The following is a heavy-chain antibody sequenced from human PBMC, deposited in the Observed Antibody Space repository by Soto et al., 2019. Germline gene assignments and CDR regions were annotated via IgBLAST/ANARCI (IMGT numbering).Heavy chain of an antibody. V-gene: IGHV3-11*01. J-gene: IGHJ4*02. CDR2: ISSSGSTI. D-gene: IGHD1-26*01. CDR3: SKTPAWELPSDQ. Sequence: PGGSLRLSCAASGFTFSDYYMSWIRQAPGKGLEWVSYISSSGSTIYYADSVKGRFTISRDNAKNSLYLQMNSLRAEDTAVYYCSKTPAWELPSDQWGQGTLVTVSS. CDR1: GFTFSDYY.